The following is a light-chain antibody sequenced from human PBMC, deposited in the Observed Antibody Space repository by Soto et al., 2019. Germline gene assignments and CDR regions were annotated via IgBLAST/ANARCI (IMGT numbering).Light chain of an antibody. Sequence: QAVVTQSSSASASLGSSVKFTCTLRSGHSSYIIAWHQQQPGKAPRYLMKLERSGSYNKGNGVPDRFSGSSSGADRYLTISNLQSEDEADYYCETWDSNTRVFGGGTKLTVL. V-gene: IGLV4-60*03. CDR2: LERSGSY. CDR1: SGHSSYI. CDR3: ETWDSNTRV. J-gene: IGLJ3*02.